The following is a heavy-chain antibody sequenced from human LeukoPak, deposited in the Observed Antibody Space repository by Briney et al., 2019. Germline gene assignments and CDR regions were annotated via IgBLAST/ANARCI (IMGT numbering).Heavy chain of an antibody. D-gene: IGHD7-27*01. V-gene: IGHV3-74*01. Sequence: GGSLRLSCAASGLTFSTYWMHWVRQDPGKGLVWVSHINSDWRSTSYADSVKGRFTISRDNAKNTLYLQMNSLRDEDTAVYYCARDTPQLGIDYWGQGTLVTVSS. CDR3: ARDTPQLGIDY. CDR1: GLTFSTYW. CDR2: INSDWRST. J-gene: IGHJ4*02.